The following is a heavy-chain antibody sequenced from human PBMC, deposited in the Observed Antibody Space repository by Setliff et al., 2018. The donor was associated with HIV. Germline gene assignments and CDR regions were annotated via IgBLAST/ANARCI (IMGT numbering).Heavy chain of an antibody. V-gene: IGHV4-39*07. CDR2: VDYTGST. J-gene: IGHJ4*02. Sequence: PSETLSLTCTVSGASISSHNSYWGWVRQPPGKGLAWVGNVDYTGSTYYNPSLKSRVTISVDTSKNQFSLRLNSVTAADTAVYYCARQGNIVVVTSFEYWGQGTLVTVSS. CDR1: GASISSHNSY. CDR3: ARQGNIVVVTSFEY. D-gene: IGHD2-21*02.